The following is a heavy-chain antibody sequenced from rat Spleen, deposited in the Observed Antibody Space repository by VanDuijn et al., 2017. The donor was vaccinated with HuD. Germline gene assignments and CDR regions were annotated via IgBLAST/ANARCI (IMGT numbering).Heavy chain of an antibody. V-gene: IGHV5-7*01. J-gene: IGHJ3*01. CDR1: GFTFSDYN. CDR2: ISYDGSIT. Sequence: EVQLVESGGGLVQPGRSLKLSYAASGFTFSDYNMAWVRQAPKKGLEWVATISYDGSITYYRDSVKGRFTISRDNAKSTLYLQMDSLRSEDTATYYCARQAYGGYEAYWGQGTLVTVSS. CDR3: ARQAYGGYEAY. D-gene: IGHD1-11*01.